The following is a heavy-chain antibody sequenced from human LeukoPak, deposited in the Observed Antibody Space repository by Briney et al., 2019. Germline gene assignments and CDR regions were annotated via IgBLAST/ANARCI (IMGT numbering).Heavy chain of an antibody. D-gene: IGHD2-15*01. CDR3: ARRAYCSGANCYLSDDCYYMDV. Sequence: PSETLSLTCAVSGYSISSGYYGGWIRQPPGKGLEWIGSIYHSGSTYYYPSLKSRFTISPDTSNNQFSLKLPSVTAPDPPVYYWARRAYCSGANCYLSDDCYYMDVWG. V-gene: IGHV4-38-2*01. CDR2: IYHSGST. J-gene: IGHJ6*03. CDR1: GYSISSGYY.